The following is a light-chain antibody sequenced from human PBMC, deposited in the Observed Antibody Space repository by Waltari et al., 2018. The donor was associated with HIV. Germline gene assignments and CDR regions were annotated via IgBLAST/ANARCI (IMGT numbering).Light chain of an antibody. CDR3: QSADSSGTYVV. V-gene: IGLV3-25*03. CDR2: KDS. Sequence: SYELTQPPSVSVSPGQTARITCSGDALPKQYAYWYQQKPGQAPVQVLDKDSESPSGIPERFSGSSSGTTVTLTISGCEAEDEADYYCQSADSSGTYVVFGGGTKLTVL. J-gene: IGLJ2*01. CDR1: ALPKQY.